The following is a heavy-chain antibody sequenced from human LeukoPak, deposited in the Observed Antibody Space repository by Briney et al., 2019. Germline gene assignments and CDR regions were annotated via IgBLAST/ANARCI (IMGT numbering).Heavy chain of an antibody. CDR2: IYLGDSDT. J-gene: IGHJ5*02. CDR1: GYSFSNYW. CDR3: ARLTSFADLLTATRRSWFDP. V-gene: IGHV5-51*01. D-gene: IGHD2-21*02. Sequence: GESLKISCKGFGYSFSNYWIGWVRQMPGKGLEWMGIIYLGDSDTRYSPSFQGQITISADKSITTAYLQWSSLKASDTAIYYCARLTSFADLLTATRRSWFDPWGQGTLVTVSS.